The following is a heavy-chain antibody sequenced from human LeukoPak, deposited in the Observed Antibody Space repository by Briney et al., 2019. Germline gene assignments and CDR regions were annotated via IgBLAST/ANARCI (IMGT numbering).Heavy chain of an antibody. J-gene: IGHJ5*02. Sequence: AASVKVSCKASGYTFTGYYMHWVRQAPGQGLEWMGWINPNSGGTNYAQKFQGRVTMTRDTSISTAYMELSRLRAEDTAVYYCARAKIGMRELLFSWGQGTLVTVSS. CDR1: GYTFTGYY. CDR3: ARAKIGMRELLFS. D-gene: IGHD1-26*01. CDR2: INPNSGGT. V-gene: IGHV1-2*02.